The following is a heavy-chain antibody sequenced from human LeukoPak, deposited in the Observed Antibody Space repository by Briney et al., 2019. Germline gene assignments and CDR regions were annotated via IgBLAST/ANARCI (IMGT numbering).Heavy chain of an antibody. CDR2: IYYNGNT. J-gene: IGHJ6*02. Sequence: SETLSLTCSVSDGSINSYYWNWIRRPPGKGLEWIGYIYYNGNTNYSPSLKSRVTMSVDTSKNLFSLKVSSVTAADTAVYYCARGRSNYYGMDAWGQGTTVTVSS. D-gene: IGHD1-26*01. V-gene: IGHV4-59*01. CDR3: ARGRSNYYGMDA. CDR1: DGSINSYY.